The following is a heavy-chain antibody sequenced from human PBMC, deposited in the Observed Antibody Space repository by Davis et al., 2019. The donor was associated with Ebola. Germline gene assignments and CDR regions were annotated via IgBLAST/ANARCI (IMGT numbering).Heavy chain of an antibody. D-gene: IGHD4-17*01. CDR1: GFTFSSYA. V-gene: IGHV3-30*14. Sequence: PGGSLRLSCAASGFTFSSYAMHWVRQAPGKGLEWVAVIWYDGSNKYYADSVKGRFTISRHNSKNTLYLQMNSLRAEDTAVYYCAREDGADYGGFDPWGQGTLVTVSS. CDR2: IWYDGSNK. CDR3: AREDGADYGGFDP. J-gene: IGHJ5*02.